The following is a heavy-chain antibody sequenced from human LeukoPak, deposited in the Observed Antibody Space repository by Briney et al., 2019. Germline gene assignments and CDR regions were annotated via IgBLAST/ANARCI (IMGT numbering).Heavy chain of an antibody. J-gene: IGHJ4*02. CDR1: GFTFSSYS. CDR2: ISSRSTYI. Sequence: GGSLRLSCAASGFTFSSYSMNWVRQAPGKGLEWVSSISSRSTYIYHADSVKGRFTISRDNAKNSLFLQMNSLRAEDTAVYYCARVEDHDYGDYYFDYWGQGTLVTVSS. CDR3: ARVEDHDYGDYYFDY. D-gene: IGHD4-17*01. V-gene: IGHV3-21*01.